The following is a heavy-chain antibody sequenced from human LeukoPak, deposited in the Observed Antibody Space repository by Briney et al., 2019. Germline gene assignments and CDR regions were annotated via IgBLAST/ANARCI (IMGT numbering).Heavy chain of an antibody. J-gene: IGHJ5*02. CDR2: MNPNSGNT. D-gene: IGHD3-10*01. CDR3: ARGRNTMVRGVIIYWFDP. CDR1: GYTFTSYD. Sequence: GASVKVSCKASGYTFTSYDINWVRQATGQGLEWMGWMNPNSGNTGYAQKFQGRVTITRNTSISTAYMELSSLRSEDTAVYYCARGRNTMVRGVIIYWFDPWGQGTLVTVSS. V-gene: IGHV1-8*03.